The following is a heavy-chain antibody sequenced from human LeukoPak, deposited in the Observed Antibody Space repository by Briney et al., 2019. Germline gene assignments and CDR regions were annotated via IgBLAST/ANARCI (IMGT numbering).Heavy chain of an antibody. CDR2: ISSSGSTI. Sequence: GGSLRLSCAASGFTFSGYEINWVRQAPGKGLEWLSYISSSGSTIYYADSVKGRFTISRDNAKNSLYLQMNSLRAEDTAVYYCARDSGSYTLDYWGQGTLVTVSS. V-gene: IGHV3-48*03. J-gene: IGHJ4*02. CDR3: ARDSGSYTLDY. CDR1: GFTFSGYE. D-gene: IGHD1-26*01.